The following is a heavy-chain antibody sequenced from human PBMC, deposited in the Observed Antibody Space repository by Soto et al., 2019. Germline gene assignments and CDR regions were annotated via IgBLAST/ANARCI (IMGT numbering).Heavy chain of an antibody. J-gene: IGHJ5*02. V-gene: IGHV4-34*01. CDR2: INHSGST. D-gene: IGHD7-27*01. CDR3: ARCVWAPRFDP. CDR1: GGSFSGYY. Sequence: QVQLQQWGAGLLKPSETLSLTCAVYGGSFSGYYWSWIRQPPGKGLEWIGEINHSGSTIYNPSLESRGTISVDTSKNQFSLKLSSVTAADTAVYYCARCVWAPRFDPWGQGTLVTVTS.